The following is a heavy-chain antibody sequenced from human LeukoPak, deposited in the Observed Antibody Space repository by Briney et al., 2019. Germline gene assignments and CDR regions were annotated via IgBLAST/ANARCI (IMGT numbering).Heavy chain of an antibody. CDR3: ARDRGGRYFDY. CDR2: IYSGGST. J-gene: IGHJ4*02. D-gene: IGHD3-9*01. CDR1: GFTVNNNY. Sequence: GGSLRLSCAASGFTVNNNYMSWVRQAPGKGLEWVSVIYSGGSTYYADSVKGRFTISRDNSKNTLYLQMNSLRAEDTAVYYCARDRGGRYFDYWGQGTLVAVSS. V-gene: IGHV3-66*01.